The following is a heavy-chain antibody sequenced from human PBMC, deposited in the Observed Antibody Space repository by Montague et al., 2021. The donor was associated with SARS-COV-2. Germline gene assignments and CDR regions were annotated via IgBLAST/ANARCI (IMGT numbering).Heavy chain of an antibody. V-gene: IGHV2-70*11. Sequence: PALVTPTQTLTLTCTFSGFSLSTSGMCVSWIRQPPGKALEWLARIDRDDDKYYSTSLKTRLTISKDTSKNQVVLTMTNMDPVDTATYYCARTPYYYDSSGYYYGAFDIWGQGTMVTVSS. J-gene: IGHJ3*02. CDR2: IDRDDDK. D-gene: IGHD3-22*01. CDR3: ARTPYYYDSSGYYYGAFDI. CDR1: GFSLSTSGMC.